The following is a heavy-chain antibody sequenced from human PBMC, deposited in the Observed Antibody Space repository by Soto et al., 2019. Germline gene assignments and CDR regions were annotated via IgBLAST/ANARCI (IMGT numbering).Heavy chain of an antibody. CDR3: ARNLVVVLDGTRALGY. D-gene: IGHD2-15*01. CDR1: GYTFTSYT. V-gene: IGHV1-3*01. Sequence: QVQLVQSGAEVKKPGASVKVSCKASGYTFTSYTMHWERQAPGQGLEWMGWINAGNGNTQSSQKFQGRVTITRDTSASTAYMELSSLRSGDTAVYYCARNLVVVLDGTRALGYWGQGTLVTVSS. CDR2: INAGNGNT. J-gene: IGHJ4*02.